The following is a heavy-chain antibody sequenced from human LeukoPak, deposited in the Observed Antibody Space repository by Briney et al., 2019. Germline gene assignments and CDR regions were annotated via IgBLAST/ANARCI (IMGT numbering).Heavy chain of an antibody. J-gene: IGHJ5*02. Sequence: PSQTLSLTCAVSDGSISSGGYSWSWIRQPPGKGLEWIGYIYHSGSTYYNPSLKSRATISVDRSKNQFSLKLSSVTAADTAVYYCARDNGDYGNWFDPWGQGTLVTVSS. CDR1: DGSISSGGYS. CDR2: IYHSGST. D-gene: IGHD4-17*01. V-gene: IGHV4-30-2*01. CDR3: ARDNGDYGNWFDP.